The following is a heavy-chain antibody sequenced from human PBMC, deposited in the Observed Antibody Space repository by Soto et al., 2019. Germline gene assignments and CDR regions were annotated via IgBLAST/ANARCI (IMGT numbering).Heavy chain of an antibody. V-gene: IGHV3-21*01. D-gene: IGHD5-18*01. CDR3: ARVHSNVDTAMGVDY. CDR1: GFPLEKYG. CDR2: ISFSGDYI. Sequence: GVSLRRSCAVSGFPLEKYGMNGVRQAPGKRLEWVSSISFSGDYIYYADSVKGRFTISRDNAKNSLYLRMNSLRAADTAVYYCARVHSNVDTAMGVDYWGQGTLVTVSS. J-gene: IGHJ4*02.